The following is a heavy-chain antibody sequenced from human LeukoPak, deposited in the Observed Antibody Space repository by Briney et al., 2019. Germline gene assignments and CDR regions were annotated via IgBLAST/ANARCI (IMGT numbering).Heavy chain of an antibody. Sequence: GASVKVSCKASGYTFTSYGISWVRQAPGQGLEWMGWISAYNGNTNYAQKLQGRVTMTTDTSTSTAYMELRSLRSDDTAVYYCAREAGIDDYGSGSRGWFDPWGQGTLVTVSS. D-gene: IGHD3-10*01. CDR2: ISAYNGNT. V-gene: IGHV1-18*01. CDR1: GYTFTSYG. CDR3: AREAGIDDYGSGSRGWFDP. J-gene: IGHJ5*02.